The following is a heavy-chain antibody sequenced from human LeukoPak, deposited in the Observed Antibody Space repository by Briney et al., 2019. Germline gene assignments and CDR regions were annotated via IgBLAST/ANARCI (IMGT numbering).Heavy chain of an antibody. CDR3: AKYAAAAGRWYYFDY. CDR1: GFTFSSYA. D-gene: IGHD6-13*01. J-gene: IGHJ4*02. CDR2: ISGSGGST. Sequence: SGGSLRLSCAASGFTFSSYAMSWVRQAPGKGLEWVSAISGSGGSTYYADSVKGRFTISRDNSKNTLYLQTNSLRAEDTAVYYCAKYAAAAGRWYYFDYWGQGVLVTVSS. V-gene: IGHV3-23*01.